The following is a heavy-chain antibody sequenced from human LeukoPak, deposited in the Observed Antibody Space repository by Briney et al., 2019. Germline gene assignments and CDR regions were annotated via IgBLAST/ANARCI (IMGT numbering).Heavy chain of an antibody. CDR3: ARDDCSSISCYHNWFDP. J-gene: IGHJ5*02. D-gene: IGHD2-2*01. CDR2: IKQDGSEK. Sequence: GGSLRLSCAASGFAFGSYWMSWVRQAPGKGLEWVANIKQDGSEKYYVDSVKGRFTISRDNAKNSLYLQMNSLRAEDTAVYYCARDDCSSISCYHNWFDPWGQGTLVTVSS. V-gene: IGHV3-7*01. CDR1: GFAFGSYW.